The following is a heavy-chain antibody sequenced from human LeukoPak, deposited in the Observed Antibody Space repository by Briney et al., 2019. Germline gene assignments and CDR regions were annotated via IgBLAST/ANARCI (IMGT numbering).Heavy chain of an antibody. V-gene: IGHV3-23*01. CDR1: GFTFSSYA. Sequence: PGGSLRLSCAASGFTFSSYAMSWVRQAPGKGLEWVSAISGSGGSTYYADSVKGRFAISRDNSKNTLYLQMNSLRAEDTAVYYCAKDEVYGDYHWFDPWGQGTLVTASS. CDR2: ISGSGGST. CDR3: AKDEVYGDYHWFDP. J-gene: IGHJ5*02. D-gene: IGHD4-17*01.